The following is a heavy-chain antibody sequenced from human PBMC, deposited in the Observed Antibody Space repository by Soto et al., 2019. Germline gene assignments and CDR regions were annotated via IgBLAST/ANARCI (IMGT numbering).Heavy chain of an antibody. CDR3: ARKDKSGYFNWFDP. D-gene: IGHD3-22*01. CDR2: IDPSDSYT. V-gene: IGHV5-10-1*01. CDR1: GCSFTSYW. J-gene: IGHJ5*02. Sequence: PGESLKISCKGSGCSFTSYWISWVRQMPGKGLEWMGRIDPSDSYTNYSPSFQGHVTISADKSISTAYLQWASLKASDTAVYFCARKDKSGYFNWFDPWGQGTLVTVSS.